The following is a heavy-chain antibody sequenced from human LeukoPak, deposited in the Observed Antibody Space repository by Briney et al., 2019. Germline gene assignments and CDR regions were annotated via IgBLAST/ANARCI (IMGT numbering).Heavy chain of an antibody. V-gene: IGHV4-34*01. J-gene: IGHJ4*02. CDR1: GGSFSGYY. D-gene: IGHD2-21*01. CDR3: ARGAGFVSY. CDR2: IYPRGRT. Sequence: SETLSLTCAVYGGSFSGYYWSWIRQPPGKGLEWIGEIYPRGRTNYNPSLKSRVTISVDTSKNQFSLKLTSVTAADTAVYYCARGAGFVSYWGQGSLVTVFS.